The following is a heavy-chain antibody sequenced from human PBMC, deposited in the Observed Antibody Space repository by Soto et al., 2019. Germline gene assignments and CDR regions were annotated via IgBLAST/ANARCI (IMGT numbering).Heavy chain of an antibody. D-gene: IGHD6-19*01. CDR3: ARIIRYGSPLGLWLDP. V-gene: IGHV1-2*02. J-gene: IGHJ5*02. CDR1: GYIFTDYY. CDR2: INPNSGGT. Sequence: ASVKVSCKASGYIFTDYYIHWVRQAPGQGLEWMGWINPNSGGTNYAQKFQGRVTMTRDTSISTAYMELNRLTSDDTAVFYCARIIRYGSPLGLWLDPWGQGTLVTVSS.